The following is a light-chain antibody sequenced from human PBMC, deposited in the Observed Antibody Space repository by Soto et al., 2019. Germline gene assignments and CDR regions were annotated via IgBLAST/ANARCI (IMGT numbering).Light chain of an antibody. CDR2: AAS. Sequence: DIQVTQSPSSLSASVGDRVIITCRASQTISSHLNWYQQKPGKAPNLLVYAASSLQSGVPSRFTGSGSGTDFTLTISSLQPEDFATYFCQQRYTTPITFGQGTRLEIK. CDR1: QTISSH. CDR3: QQRYTTPIT. V-gene: IGKV1-39*01. J-gene: IGKJ5*01.